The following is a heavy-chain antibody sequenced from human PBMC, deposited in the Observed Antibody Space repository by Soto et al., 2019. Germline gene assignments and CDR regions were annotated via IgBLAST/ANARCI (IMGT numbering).Heavy chain of an antibody. CDR2: ISGSGGST. CDR3: AKGPNSSGWFPYIDY. D-gene: IGHD6-19*01. V-gene: IGHV3-23*01. CDR1: GFTFSSYA. Sequence: GGSLRLSCAASGFTFSSYAMSWVRQAPGKGLEWVSAISGSGGSTYYADSVKGRFTISRDNSKNTLYLQMNSLRAEDTAVYYCAKGPNSSGWFPYIDYWGQGTLVTVSS. J-gene: IGHJ4*02.